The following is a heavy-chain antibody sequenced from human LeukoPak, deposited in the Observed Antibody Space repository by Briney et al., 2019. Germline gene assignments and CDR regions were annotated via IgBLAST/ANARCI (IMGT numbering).Heavy chain of an antibody. CDR2: ISSSGSTI. CDR1: GFTFTNAW. V-gene: IGHV3-11*04. J-gene: IGHJ6*04. Sequence: PGGSLRLSCADSGFTFTNAWMSWVRQAPGKGLEWVSYISSSGSTIYYADSVKGRFTISRDNAKNSLYLQMNSLGAEDTAVYYCAELGITMIGGVWGKGTTVTISS. CDR3: AELGITMIGGV. D-gene: IGHD3-10*02.